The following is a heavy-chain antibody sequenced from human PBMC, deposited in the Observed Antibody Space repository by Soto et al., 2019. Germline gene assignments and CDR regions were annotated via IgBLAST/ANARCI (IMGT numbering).Heavy chain of an antibody. Sequence: QVQRVQSGAEVKKPGASVKISCKASGYTFTRYPMNWVRQAPGQRLEWMGWINPDNGNTKSSQKFQDRVIITRYTSASPAYMDLSSLRSEETAVYYCARGIATGQLDPWGQGTLVTVSS. CDR3: ARGIATGQLDP. CDR2: INPDNGNT. D-gene: IGHD2-2*01. V-gene: IGHV1-3*01. CDR1: GYTFTRYP. J-gene: IGHJ5*02.